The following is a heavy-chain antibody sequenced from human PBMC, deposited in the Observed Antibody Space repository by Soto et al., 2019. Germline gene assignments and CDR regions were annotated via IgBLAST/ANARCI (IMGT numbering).Heavy chain of an antibody. CDR1: GXTFSSYG. Sequence: GGSLRLSCAASGXTFSSYGMHWVRQAPGKGLEWVAVIWYDGSNKYYADSVKGRFTISRDNSKNTLYLQMNSLRAEDTAVYYCARDQGMSSGYYYFDYWGQGTLVTVSS. J-gene: IGHJ4*02. D-gene: IGHD3-22*01. CDR2: IWYDGSNK. V-gene: IGHV3-33*01. CDR3: ARDQGMSSGYYYFDY.